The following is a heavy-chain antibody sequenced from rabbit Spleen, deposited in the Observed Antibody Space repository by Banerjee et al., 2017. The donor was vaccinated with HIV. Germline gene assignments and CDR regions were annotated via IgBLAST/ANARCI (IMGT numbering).Heavy chain of an antibody. CDR1: GFDFSSYG. CDR3: ARDTGSYDYIDVYFNL. Sequence: QSLEESGGDLVKPEGSLTLTCKASGFDFSSYGVSWVRQAPGKGLEWIGCIYTGNGKTYYASWAKGRFTISKASSTTVTLQMTSLTAADTATYFCARDTGSYDYIDVYFNLWGQGTLVTVS. CDR2: IYTGNGKT. J-gene: IGHJ4*01. V-gene: IGHV1S40*01. D-gene: IGHD6-1*01.